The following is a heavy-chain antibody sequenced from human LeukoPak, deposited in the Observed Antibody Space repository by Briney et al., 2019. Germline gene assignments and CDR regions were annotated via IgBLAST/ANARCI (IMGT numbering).Heavy chain of an antibody. CDR1: GYTLTELS. CDR3: ATTMIVVVPAANRRDFDY. V-gene: IGHV1-24*01. J-gene: IGHJ4*02. CDR2: FDPEDGET. D-gene: IGHD2-2*01. Sequence: ASVKVSCKVSGYTLTELSMHWVRQAPGKGLEWMGGFDPEDGETIYAQKFQGRVTMTEDTSTDTAYMELSSLRSEGTAVYYCATTMIVVVPAANRRDFDYWGQGTLVTVSS.